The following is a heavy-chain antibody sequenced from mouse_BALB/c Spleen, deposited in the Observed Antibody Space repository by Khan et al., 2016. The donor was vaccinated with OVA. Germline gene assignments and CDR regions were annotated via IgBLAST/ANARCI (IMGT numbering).Heavy chain of an antibody. Sequence: VQLKQSGPELVKPGASVKISCKASGYSFTGYFMHWMMQSHGKSLEWIGRINPHIGETFYNQKFKGKATLTVDESSSTAHMELRILASEDSAVYFCARIYGSDFDYWGQGTTLTVSS. D-gene: IGHD1-1*01. CDR2: INPHIGET. CDR3: ARIYGSDFDY. V-gene: IGHV1-20*02. J-gene: IGHJ2*01. CDR1: GYSFTGYF.